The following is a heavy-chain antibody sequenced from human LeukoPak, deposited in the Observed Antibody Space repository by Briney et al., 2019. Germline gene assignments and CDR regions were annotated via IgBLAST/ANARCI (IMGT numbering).Heavy chain of an antibody. Sequence: SETLSLTCTVSGGSISSYYWSWLRQPPGKGLEGIGYIYYSGSTNYNPSLKSRVTISVDTSKNQFSLKLSSVTAADTAVYYCARQLRVGYFDYWGQGTLVTVSS. J-gene: IGHJ4*02. CDR1: GGSISSYY. CDR3: ARQLRVGYFDY. D-gene: IGHD1-26*01. V-gene: IGHV4-59*01. CDR2: IYYSGST.